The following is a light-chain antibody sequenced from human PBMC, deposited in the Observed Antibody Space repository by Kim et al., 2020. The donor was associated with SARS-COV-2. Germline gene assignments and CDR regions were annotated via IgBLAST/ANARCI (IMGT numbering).Light chain of an antibody. CDR1: QDIRHD. V-gene: IGKV1-17*01. J-gene: IGKJ5*01. CDR2: GAS. CDR3: LQHNTYPIT. Sequence: ASGEDKVPITCGASQDIRHDLGWYQQKPGRAPKRLIYGASSVQSGVPSRCSGSGSGTEFTLTISSLQPEDFATYFCLQHNTYPITFGQGTRLEIK.